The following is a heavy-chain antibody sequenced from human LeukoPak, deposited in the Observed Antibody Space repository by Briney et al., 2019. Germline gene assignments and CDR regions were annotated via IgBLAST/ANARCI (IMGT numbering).Heavy chain of an antibody. D-gene: IGHD6-13*01. J-gene: IGHJ2*01. CDR2: IYSSGST. CDR3: ARVSSSWYQDWYFDL. V-gene: IGHV4-39*07. Sequence: PSETLSLTCTVSGGSISSSTYYWGWIRQPPGKGLEWIGSIYSSGSTYYNPSLKSRVTISVDTSTNQFSLKLTSVTAADTAVYYCARVSSSWYQDWYFDLWGRGTLVTVSS. CDR1: GGSISSSTYY.